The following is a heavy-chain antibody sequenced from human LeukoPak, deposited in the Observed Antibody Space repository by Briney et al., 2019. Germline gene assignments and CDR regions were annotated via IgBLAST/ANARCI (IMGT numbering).Heavy chain of an antibody. CDR1: GFTFGDYS. J-gene: IGHJ4*02. D-gene: IGHD3-10*01. CDR2: IRTKDSGGTT. V-gene: IGHV3-49*04. CDR3: SRDGLDYYGSGSYRGFDY. Sequence: GGSLRLSCTASGFTFGDYSMSWVRQAPGKGLEYIGFIRTKDSGGTTEYAASVKGRFTISRDDSKSIACLQIHSLQSEDTAVYYCSRDGLDYYGSGSYRGFDYWGQGTLVTVSS.